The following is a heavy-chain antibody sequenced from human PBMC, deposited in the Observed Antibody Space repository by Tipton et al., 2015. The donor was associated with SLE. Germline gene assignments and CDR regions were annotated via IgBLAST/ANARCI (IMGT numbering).Heavy chain of an antibody. CDR3: ARVVNWDWYFDL. CDR2: ISSSSSYT. V-gene: IGHV3-11*05. CDR1: GFTFSDFY. D-gene: IGHD1-1*01. Sequence: QLVQSGGGLVNPGGSLRLSCAASGFTFSDFYMSWIRQAPGKGLEWVSYISSSSSYTNYADSVKGRFTISRDNAKNSLCLQMNSLRAEDTAVYYCARVVNWDWYFDLWGRGTLVTVSS. J-gene: IGHJ2*01.